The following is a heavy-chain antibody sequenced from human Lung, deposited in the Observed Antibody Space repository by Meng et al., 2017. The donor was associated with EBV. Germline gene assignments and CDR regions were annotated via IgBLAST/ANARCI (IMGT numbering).Heavy chain of an antibody. D-gene: IGHD4-17*01. Sequence: VQRQESGPGLVKPSQTLFCTCTLHGRSISSGDYYWSWIRQPPGKGLEWIGYIYYSGSTYYNPPLKSRVTISVDTSKTQFSLKLSSVTAADTAVYYCARGPTTYFDYWGQGTLVTVSS. CDR1: GRSISSGDYY. CDR3: ARGPTTYFDY. V-gene: IGHV4-30-4*01. J-gene: IGHJ4*02. CDR2: IYYSGST.